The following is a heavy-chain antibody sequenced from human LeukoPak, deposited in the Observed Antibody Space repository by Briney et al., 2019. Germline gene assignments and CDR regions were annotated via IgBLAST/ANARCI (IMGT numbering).Heavy chain of an antibody. Sequence: GGSLRLSCAASGFTFTSAWMNWVRQVPGKGLEWVGHIKPKTDGGTTDYAAPVKGRFTISRDDSKSTLYLQMDSLKTEDTAVYYCTRGHYGRWGQGTQVTVSS. V-gene: IGHV3-15*01. D-gene: IGHD3-10*01. J-gene: IGHJ4*02. CDR1: GFTFTSAW. CDR3: TRGHYGR. CDR2: IKPKTDGGTT.